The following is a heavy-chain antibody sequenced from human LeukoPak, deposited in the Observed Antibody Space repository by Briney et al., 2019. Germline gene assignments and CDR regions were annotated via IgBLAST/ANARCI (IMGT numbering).Heavy chain of an antibody. D-gene: IGHD6-6*01. CDR3: AKGGIAARPDYYFYMDV. Sequence: GGSLRLSCADSGFTFSSYAVYCVRQAPGKGLEWVSAISGSGGSTYYADSVKGRFTISRDNSKNTLYLQMNSLRAEDTAVYYCAKGGIAARPDYYFYMDVWGKGTTVTVSS. V-gene: IGHV3-23*01. CDR1: GFTFSSYA. CDR2: ISGSGGST. J-gene: IGHJ6*03.